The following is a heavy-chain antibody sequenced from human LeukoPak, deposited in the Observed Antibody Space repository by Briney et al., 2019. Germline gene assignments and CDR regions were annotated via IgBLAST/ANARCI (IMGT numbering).Heavy chain of an antibody. CDR2: IYSGGST. V-gene: IGHV3-53*01. J-gene: IGHJ4*02. Sequence: PGGSLRLSCAASGFTVSSNYMSWVRQAPGKGLEWVSVIYSGGSTYYADSVKGRFTISRDNSKNTLYLQMNSLRAEDTAVYYCAREHYGPKFAFDYWGQGTLATVSS. D-gene: IGHD4-17*01. CDR3: AREHYGPKFAFDY. CDR1: GFTVSSNY.